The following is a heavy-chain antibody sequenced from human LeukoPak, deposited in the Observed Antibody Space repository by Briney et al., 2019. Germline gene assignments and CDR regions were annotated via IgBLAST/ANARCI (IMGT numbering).Heavy chain of an antibody. D-gene: IGHD3-22*01. J-gene: IGHJ4*02. CDR3: ASSPVITRD. V-gene: IGHV3-74*01. CDR2: INSDGSRI. Sequence: GGSLRLSCAASGFTFSEYWMHWVRQAPGKGLEWVSRINSDGSRITYADSVKGRFTISRDNAKSTLYLQMNSLRVEDTAVYYCASSPVITRDWGQGTLVTVSS. CDR1: GFTFSEYW.